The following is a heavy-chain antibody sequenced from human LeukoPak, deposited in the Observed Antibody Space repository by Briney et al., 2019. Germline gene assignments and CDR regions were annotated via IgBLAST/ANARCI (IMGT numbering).Heavy chain of an antibody. CDR1: GYTCTSYG. J-gene: IGHJ4*02. V-gene: IGHV1-18*01. CDR2: ISAYNGNT. Sequence: ASVKVSCKASGYTCTSYGISWVRQAPGQGLEWMGWISAYNGNTNYAQKLQGRVTMTTDTSTSTAYMELRGLRSDDTAVYYCARAQSREFDFDYWGQGTLVTVSS. D-gene: IGHD3-10*01. CDR3: ARAQSREFDFDY.